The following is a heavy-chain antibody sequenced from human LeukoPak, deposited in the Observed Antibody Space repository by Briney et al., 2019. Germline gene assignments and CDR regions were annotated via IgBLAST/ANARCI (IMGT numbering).Heavy chain of an antibody. CDR1: GFTVSSNY. D-gene: IGHD3-16*02. Sequence: GGSLRLSCAASGFTVSSNYMSWVRQAPGKGLEWVSVIYSGGSTYYADSVKGRFTISRDNSKNTLYLQMNSLRAEDTAVYYCARDKSSLTYYYYYGMDVWGQGTTVTVSS. J-gene: IGHJ6*02. CDR3: ARDKSSLTYYYYYGMDV. CDR2: IYSGGST. V-gene: IGHV3-66*01.